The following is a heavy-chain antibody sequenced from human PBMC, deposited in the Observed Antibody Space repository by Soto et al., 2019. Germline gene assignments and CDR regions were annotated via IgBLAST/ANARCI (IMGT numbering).Heavy chain of an antibody. CDR3: AKDRPPLTTVTTRRVSDYYYGMEV. CDR1: GFTFSSYA. J-gene: IGHJ6*02. Sequence: GGSLRLSCAAFGFTFSSYAMSWVRQAPGKGLEWVSAISGSGGSTYYADSVKGRFTISRDNSKNTLYLQMNSLRAEDTAVYYCAKDRPPLTTVTTRRVSDYYYGMEVWGQGTTVTVSS. D-gene: IGHD4-17*01. V-gene: IGHV3-23*01. CDR2: ISGSGGST.